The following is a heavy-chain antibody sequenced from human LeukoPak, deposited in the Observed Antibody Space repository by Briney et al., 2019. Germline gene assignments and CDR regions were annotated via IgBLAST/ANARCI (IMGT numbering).Heavy chain of an antibody. Sequence: PGRSLRLSCAASGFTFGDYAMSWVRQAPGKGLECVGFIRAKLYGATTEYAASVKGRFTILRDDSKSIAYLQMDSLKAEDTAVYYCTRGVVGGYDPYHFDHWGQGTLVTVSS. D-gene: IGHD5-12*01. CDR2: IRAKLYGATT. V-gene: IGHV3-49*04. CDR3: TRGVVGGYDPYHFDH. J-gene: IGHJ4*02. CDR1: GFTFGDYA.